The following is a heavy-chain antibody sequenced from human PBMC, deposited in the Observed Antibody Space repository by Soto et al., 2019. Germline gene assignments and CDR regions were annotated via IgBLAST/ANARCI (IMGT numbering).Heavy chain of an antibody. V-gene: IGHV3-15*07. CDR3: TTDRFSGYYSWDF. CDR1: GFTFSNAW. J-gene: IGHJ4*02. CDR2: IKSQTDGGTT. Sequence: EVQLVESGGGWVKPGGSLRLSCAASGFTFSNAWMIWVRQAPGKGLEWVGLIKSQTDGGTTDYAAPVKGRFTISRDDSRNTVSLQMNSLKTGDTGVYYCTTDRFSGYYSWDFWGQGTLVTVSS. D-gene: IGHD3-22*01.